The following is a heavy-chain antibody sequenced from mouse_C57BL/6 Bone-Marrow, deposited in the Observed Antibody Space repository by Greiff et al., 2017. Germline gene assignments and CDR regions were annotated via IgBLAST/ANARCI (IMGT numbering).Heavy chain of an antibody. CDR2: IHPTGGST. V-gene: IGHV1-64*01. D-gene: IGHD1-1*01. J-gene: IGHJ3*01. CDR3: ARCYGSSYDWFAY. Sequence: VQLQQPGAELVKPGASVKLSCKASGYTFTSYWMHWVKQRPGQGLEWIGMIHPTGGSTNYNEKFKSKATLTVDKSSSTAYMQLSSLTSEDSAVYYCARCYGSSYDWFAYWGQGTLVTVSA. CDR1: GYTFTSYW.